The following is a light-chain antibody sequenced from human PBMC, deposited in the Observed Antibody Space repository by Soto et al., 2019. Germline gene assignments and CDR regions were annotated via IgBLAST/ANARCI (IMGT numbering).Light chain of an antibody. J-gene: IGKJ4*01. V-gene: IGKV3-15*01. CDR2: GAS. Sequence: EIVMTQSPATLSVSPGERATLSCRASQSVRSNLAWYQQKPGQAPRLLIYGASTRATGIPARFSGSGSGTEFTLTITSLPPEASAAYSCQQYGRLPLTFGGGTKVDIK. CDR3: QQYGRLPLT. CDR1: QSVRSN.